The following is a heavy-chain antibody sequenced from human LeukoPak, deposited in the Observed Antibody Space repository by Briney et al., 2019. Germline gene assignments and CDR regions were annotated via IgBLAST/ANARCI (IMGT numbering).Heavy chain of an antibody. V-gene: IGHV1-2*02. CDR2: INPNSGTT. CDR1: GYTFTDYY. Sequence: ASVKVSCKASGYTFTDYYMHWVRQAPGQGLEWMGWINPNSGTTNYAQKFQGRVTMTRDTSITTVFMELSRLRSDDTAVYYCARDGSGYSYGYFDYWGQGTLVTVSS. D-gene: IGHD5-18*01. J-gene: IGHJ4*02. CDR3: ARDGSGYSYGYFDY.